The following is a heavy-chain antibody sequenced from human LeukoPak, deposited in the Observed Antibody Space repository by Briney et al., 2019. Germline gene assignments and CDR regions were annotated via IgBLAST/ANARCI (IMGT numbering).Heavy chain of an antibody. Sequence: GGSLRLSCAASGFTFGSYEMNWVRQAPGKGLEWVSYISSSGSTIYYADSVKGRFTISRDNAKNSLYLQMNSLRAEDTAVYYCARAPRYCSSTSCYGAFDIWGQGTMVTVSS. J-gene: IGHJ3*02. D-gene: IGHD2-2*01. CDR2: ISSSGSTI. V-gene: IGHV3-48*03. CDR3: ARAPRYCSSTSCYGAFDI. CDR1: GFTFGSYE.